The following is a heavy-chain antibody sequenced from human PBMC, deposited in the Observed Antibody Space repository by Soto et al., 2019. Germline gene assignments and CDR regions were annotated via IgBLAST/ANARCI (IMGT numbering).Heavy chain of an antibody. V-gene: IGHV1-3*01. D-gene: IGHD1-26*01. CDR2: INAVNGNT. J-gene: IGHJ4*02. Sequence: ASVKVSCKASGYTFTSYAMHWVRQAPGQRLEWMGWINAVNGNTKYSQKFQGRVTITRDTSASTAYMELSSLRSEDTAVYYCAREDRWVFDYWGQGTLVTVSS. CDR3: AREDRWVFDY. CDR1: GYTFTSYA.